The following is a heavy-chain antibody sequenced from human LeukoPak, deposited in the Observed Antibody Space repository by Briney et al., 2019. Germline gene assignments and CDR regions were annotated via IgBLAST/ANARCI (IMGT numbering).Heavy chain of an antibody. Sequence: PGGSLRLSCAASGFTFSSCAMSWARQAPGKGLEWVSAISGSGGSTYYADSVKGRFTISRDNSKNTLYLQMNSLRAEDTAVYYCAKEWQWLVLLNFDYWGQGTLVTVSS. CDR3: AKEWQWLVLLNFDY. CDR1: GFTFSSCA. J-gene: IGHJ4*02. D-gene: IGHD6-19*01. V-gene: IGHV3-23*01. CDR2: ISGSGGST.